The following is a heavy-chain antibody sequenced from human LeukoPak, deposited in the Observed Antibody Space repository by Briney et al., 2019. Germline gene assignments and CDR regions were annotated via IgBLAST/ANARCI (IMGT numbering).Heavy chain of an antibody. CDR2: IYHSGST. Sequence: SETLSLTCAVSGSSISNSYYWVWIRQPPGKGLEWIGSIYHSGSTYYSPSLTSRVTISVDTSRNQFSLRLASVTAADTAVYYCARDTSAIAVAGTSNWGQGTLVTVSS. CDR3: ARDTSAIAVAGTSN. D-gene: IGHD6-19*01. V-gene: IGHV4-38-2*01. J-gene: IGHJ1*01. CDR1: GSSISNSYY.